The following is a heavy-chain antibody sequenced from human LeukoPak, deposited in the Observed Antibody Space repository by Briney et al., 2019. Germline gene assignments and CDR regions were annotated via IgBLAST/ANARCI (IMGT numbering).Heavy chain of an antibody. CDR1: GYTFTTYA. V-gene: IGHV7-4-1*02. D-gene: IGHD3-16*01. CDR2: INTNTGNP. J-gene: IGHJ6*03. Sequence: ASVKVSCKASGYTFTTYARNWVRQAPGQGLEWMGWINTNTGNPTYAQGFTGRFVFSLDTSVSTAYLQISSLKAEDTAVYYCARGLGDRYYYYMDVWGKGTTVTVSS. CDR3: ARGLGDRYYYYMDV.